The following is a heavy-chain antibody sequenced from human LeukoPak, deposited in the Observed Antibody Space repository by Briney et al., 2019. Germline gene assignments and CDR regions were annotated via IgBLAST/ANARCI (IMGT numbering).Heavy chain of an antibody. CDR2: IRYDGSNK. D-gene: IGHD3-10*01. V-gene: IGHV3-30*02. J-gene: IGHJ4*02. CDR3: ATSYYGSGSYYNIFDY. CDR1: GFTFSSYG. Sequence: GGSLRLSCAASGFTFSSYGMHWVRQAPGKGLEWAAFIRYDGSNKYYADSVKGRFTISRDNSKNTLYLQMNSLRAEDTAVYYCATSYYGSGSYYNIFDYWGQGTLVTVSS.